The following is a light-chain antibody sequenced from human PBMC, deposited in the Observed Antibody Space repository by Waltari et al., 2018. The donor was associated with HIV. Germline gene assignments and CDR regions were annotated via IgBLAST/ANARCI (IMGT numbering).Light chain of an antibody. CDR2: WAS. CDR3: QQRSNWPLT. V-gene: IGKV4-1*01. Sequence: IVMTQSPDSLAVSLGERATIKCKSSHSVFYSSNNKNSLAWYQQKPGQPPRLLIYWASTRESGVPDRFSGSGSGTDFTLTISSLQAEDVAIYYCQQRSNWPLTFGGGTKVEIK. J-gene: IGKJ4*01. CDR1: HSVFYSSNNKNS.